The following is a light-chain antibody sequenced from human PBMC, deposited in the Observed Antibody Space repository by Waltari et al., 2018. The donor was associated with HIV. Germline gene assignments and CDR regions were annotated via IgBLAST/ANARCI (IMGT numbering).Light chain of an antibody. Sequence: QAVVTQEPSLTVSPGGTVTLTCGPSTGPVTSGHPPYWFQQRPGQAPRTLIYDTTNKHSWTPARFSGSLLGGKAALTLSGAQPEDEAEYYCLLSYAGARPWVFGGGTKLTVL. CDR1: TGPVTSGHP. J-gene: IGLJ3*02. CDR3: LLSYAGARPWV. V-gene: IGLV7-46*01. CDR2: DTT.